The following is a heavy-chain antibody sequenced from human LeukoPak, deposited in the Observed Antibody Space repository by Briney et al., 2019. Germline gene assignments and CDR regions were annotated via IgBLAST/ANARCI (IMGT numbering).Heavy chain of an antibody. Sequence: STVKVSCKASGYTFTSYYMHWVRQATGQGLEWMGIINPSGGSTSYAQKFQGRVTITRNTSISTAYMELSSLRSEDTAVYYCARGYGSSSNWFDPWGQGTLVTVSS. CDR2: INPSGGST. CDR1: GYTFTSYY. D-gene: IGHD6-6*01. J-gene: IGHJ5*02. CDR3: ARGYGSSSNWFDP. V-gene: IGHV1-46*01.